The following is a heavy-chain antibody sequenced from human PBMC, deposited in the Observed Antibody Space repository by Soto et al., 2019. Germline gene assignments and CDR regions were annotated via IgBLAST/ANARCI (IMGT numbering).Heavy chain of an antibody. J-gene: IGHJ4*02. D-gene: IGHD2-15*01. CDR2: INPSGGST. CDR3: ARAPVGGSVGDYFDY. Sequence: ASVKVSCKASGYTFTSYYMHWVRQAPGQGLEWMGIINPSGGSTSYAQKFQGRVTMTRDTSTSTVYMELSSLRSEDTAVCYCARAPVGGSVGDYFDYWGQGTLVTVSS. CDR1: GYTFTSYY. V-gene: IGHV1-46*01.